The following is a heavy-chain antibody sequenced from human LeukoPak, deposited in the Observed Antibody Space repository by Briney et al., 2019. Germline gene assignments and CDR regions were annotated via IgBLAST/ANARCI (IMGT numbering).Heavy chain of an antibody. CDR3: ASNKEYCSSTSCYKHYYGMDV. J-gene: IGHJ6*02. Sequence: PSETLSLTCTVSGGSISSYYWSWIRQPPGKGLEWIGYIYYSGSTNYNPSLKSRVTISVDTSKNQFSLKLSSVTAADTAVYYCASNKEYCSSTSCYKHYYGMDVWGQGTLVTVSS. D-gene: IGHD2-2*02. CDR1: GGSISSYY. CDR2: IYYSGST. V-gene: IGHV4-59*08.